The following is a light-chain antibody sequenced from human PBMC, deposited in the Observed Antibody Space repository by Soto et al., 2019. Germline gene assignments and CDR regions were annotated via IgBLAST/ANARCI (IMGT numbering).Light chain of an antibody. Sequence: QSALTQSPSASGTPGQTVTISCSGSRSNIGSNYVYWYQQLPGTAPKLLIYRDSQRPSGVPDRFSGSKSDTSASLAISGLRSEDEADYYCAAWDDSLSVVVFGGGTKLTVL. CDR3: AAWDDSLSVVV. CDR1: RSNIGSNY. CDR2: RDS. V-gene: IGLV1-47*01. J-gene: IGLJ2*01.